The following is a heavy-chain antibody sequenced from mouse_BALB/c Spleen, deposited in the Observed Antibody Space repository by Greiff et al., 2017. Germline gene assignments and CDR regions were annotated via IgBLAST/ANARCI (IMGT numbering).Heavy chain of an antibody. CDR1: GFTFSDFY. CDR2: SRNKANDYTT. CDR3: ARDGFMAGGFAY. V-gene: IGHV7-1*02. J-gene: IGHJ3*01. D-gene: IGHD1-1*01. Sequence: EVNVVESGGGLVQPGGSLRLSCATSGFTFSDFYMEWVRQPPGKRLEWIAASRNKANDYTTEYSASVKGRFIVSRDTSQSILYLQMNALRAEDTAIYYCARDGFMAGGFAYWGQGTLVTVSA.